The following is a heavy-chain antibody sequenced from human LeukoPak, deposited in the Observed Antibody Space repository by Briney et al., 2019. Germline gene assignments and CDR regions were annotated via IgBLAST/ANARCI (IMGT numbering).Heavy chain of an antibody. V-gene: IGHV4-59*01. Sequence: SETLSLTCTVSGGSITSDYWSWIRQPPGKGLESIGYIYYSGSTNYNPSLKSRVTISVDTSKNQFSLKLSSVTAADTAVYCCARVASVGATRALDYWGQGTLVTVSS. J-gene: IGHJ4*02. CDR2: IYYSGST. CDR3: ARVASVGATRALDY. CDR1: GGSITSDY. D-gene: IGHD1-26*01.